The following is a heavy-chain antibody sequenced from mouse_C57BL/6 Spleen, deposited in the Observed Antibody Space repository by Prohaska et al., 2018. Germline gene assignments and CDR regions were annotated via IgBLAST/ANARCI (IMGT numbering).Heavy chain of an antibody. CDR2: INPNNGGT. CDR3: AKGSNYVD. J-gene: IGHJ2*01. V-gene: IGHV1-26*01. CDR1: GYTFTDYY. D-gene: IGHD2-5*01. Sequence: EVQLQQSGPELVKPGASVKISCKASGYTFTDYYMNWVKQSHGKILEWIGDINPNNGGTSYNQKFKGKAILTVDKSASTAYMELRSLTSEDAAVYYCAKGSNYVDWGQGTTRTVSA.